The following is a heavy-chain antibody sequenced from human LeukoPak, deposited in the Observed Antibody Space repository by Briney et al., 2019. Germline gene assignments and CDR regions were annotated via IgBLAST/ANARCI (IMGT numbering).Heavy chain of an antibody. Sequence: ASVKVSCKASGGTFSSYAISWVRQAPGHGLEWMGGIIPIFGTANYAQKFQGRVTITADESTSTAYMELSSLRSEDTAVYYCAVKVYSSSSNYYYYYYGIDVWGQGTTVTVSS. D-gene: IGHD6-6*01. V-gene: IGHV1-69*13. J-gene: IGHJ6*02. CDR1: GGTFSSYA. CDR2: IIPIFGTA. CDR3: AVKVYSSSSNYYYYYYGIDV.